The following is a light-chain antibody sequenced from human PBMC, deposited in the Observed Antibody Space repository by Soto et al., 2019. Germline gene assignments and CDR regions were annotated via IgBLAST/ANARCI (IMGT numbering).Light chain of an antibody. CDR1: QTINTW. Sequence: DIQMTQSPSTLSASVGDRVTITCRASQTINTWLAWYQQKPGKAPKLLIYKASSLEGGVPSRFSGSGSGTEFTLTISSLQPDDFATYYCQQYSTYWTCGQGTKVEIK. CDR2: KAS. J-gene: IGKJ1*01. V-gene: IGKV1-5*03. CDR3: QQYSTYWT.